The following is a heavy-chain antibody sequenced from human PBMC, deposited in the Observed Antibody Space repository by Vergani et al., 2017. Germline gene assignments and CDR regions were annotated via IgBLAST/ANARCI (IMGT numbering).Heavy chain of an antibody. CDR3: ARRLNTAMAKYYFDY. Sequence: EVQLVQSGAEVKKPGESLRISCKGSGYSFTSYWISWVRQMPGKGLEWMGRIDPSDSYTNYSPSFQGHVTISADKSISTAYLQWSSLKASDTAMYYCARRLNTAMAKYYFDYWGQGTLVTVSS. D-gene: IGHD5-18*01. J-gene: IGHJ4*02. CDR2: IDPSDSYT. CDR1: GYSFTSYW. V-gene: IGHV5-10-1*03.